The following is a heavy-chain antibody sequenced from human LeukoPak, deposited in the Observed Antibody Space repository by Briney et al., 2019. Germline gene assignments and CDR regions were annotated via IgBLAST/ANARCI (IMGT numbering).Heavy chain of an antibody. J-gene: IGHJ4*02. CDR1: GCTFTGYY. CDR3: ARASGRFDWLSMYYFDY. D-gene: IGHD3-9*01. CDR2: IIPIFGTA. Sequence: SVKVSGKASGCTFTGYYMHWVRQSPGQGLEWMGGIIPIFGTANYAQKFQGRVTITSDESTSTAYMELSSLRSEDTAVYYCARASGRFDWLSMYYFDYWGQGTLVTVSS. V-gene: IGHV1-69*13.